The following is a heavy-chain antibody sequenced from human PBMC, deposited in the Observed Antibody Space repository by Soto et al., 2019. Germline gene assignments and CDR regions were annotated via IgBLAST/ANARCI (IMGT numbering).Heavy chain of an antibody. J-gene: IGHJ4*02. CDR2: MNPNSGNT. V-gene: IGHV1-8*01. D-gene: IGHD6-13*01. CDR3: AIGRDCSPWFYAFDY. Sequence: QVQLVQSGAEVKKPGASVKVSCKASGYTFTTYDINWVRQATGEGLEWMGWMNPNSGNTGHAQKFQGRVTLTSDTSIRNGYMGVKRLRTEDKALDFCAIGRDCSPWFYAFDYWGQGTLVTVSS. CDR1: GYTFTTYD.